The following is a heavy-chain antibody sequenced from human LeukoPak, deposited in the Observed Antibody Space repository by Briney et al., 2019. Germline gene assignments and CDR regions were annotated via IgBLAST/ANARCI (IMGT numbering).Heavy chain of an antibody. J-gene: IGHJ6*03. D-gene: IGHD3-10*01. V-gene: IGHV3-23*01. CDR2: FSGSGGST. CDR1: GFTFSIYA. CDR3: AKGIYYYYYMDV. Sequence: GSLRLSCAASGFTFSIYAMNWVRQAPGKGLEWVSAFSGSGGSTYYADSVKGRFTISRDNSKSTLYLQMNSLRAEDTAVYYCAKGIYYYYYMDVWGKGATVTVSS.